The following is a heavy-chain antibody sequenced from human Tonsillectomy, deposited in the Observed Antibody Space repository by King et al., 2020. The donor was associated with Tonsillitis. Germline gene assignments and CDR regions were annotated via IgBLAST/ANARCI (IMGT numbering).Heavy chain of an antibody. Sequence: VQLVESGAEVKKPGSSVKVSCKASGGTFSSYAISWVRQAPGQGLEWMGGIISIFGTANYAQKFQGRVTITADESTSTAYMELSSLRSEDTAVYYCARIRLSGSLDDAFDIWGQGKMVTVSS. J-gene: IGHJ3*02. V-gene: IGHV1-69*01. D-gene: IGHD5-12*01. CDR3: ARIRLSGSLDDAFDI. CDR2: IISIFGTA. CDR1: GGTFSSYA.